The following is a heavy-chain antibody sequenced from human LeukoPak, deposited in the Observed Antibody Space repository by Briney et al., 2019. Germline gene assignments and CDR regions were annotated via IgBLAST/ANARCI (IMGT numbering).Heavy chain of an antibody. D-gene: IGHD1-26*01. CDR2: IGVGGGYI. CDR1: GFTFSSYA. Sequence: GGSLRLSCTTSGFTFSSYAMSWVRQAPGKGLEWVSAIGVGGGYIYYADSVKGRSTVSRDNSKNALYLQMNSLRADDTAVYYCASHSGSYSNWFDPWGQGTLVTVSS. CDR3: ASHSGSYSNWFDP. V-gene: IGHV3-23*01. J-gene: IGHJ5*02.